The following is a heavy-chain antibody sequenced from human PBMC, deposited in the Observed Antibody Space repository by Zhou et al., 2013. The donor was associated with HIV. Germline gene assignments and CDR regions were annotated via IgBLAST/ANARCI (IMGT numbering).Heavy chain of an antibody. V-gene: IGHV1-18*01. Sequence: QVQLVQSGAEVKKPGASVKVSCKASGYTFTSYGISWVRQAPGQGLEWMGWISAYNGNTNYAQKLQGRVTMTTDTSTSTAYMELRSLRSDDTAVYYCARERAGPDCSGGSCHPLYYYYGMDVWGQGTTVTVSS. CDR2: ISAYNGNT. D-gene: IGHD2-15*01. CDR1: GYTFTSYG. J-gene: IGHJ6*02. CDR3: ARERAGPDCSGGSCHPLYYYYGMDV.